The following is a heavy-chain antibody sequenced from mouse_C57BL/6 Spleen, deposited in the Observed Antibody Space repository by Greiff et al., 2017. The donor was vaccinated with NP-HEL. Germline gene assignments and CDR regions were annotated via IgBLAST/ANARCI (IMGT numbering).Heavy chain of an antibody. Sequence: VQLQQSGAELARPGASVKLSCKASGYTFTSYGISWVKQRTGQGLEWIGEIYPRSGNTYYNEKFKGKATLTADKSSSTAYMELRGLTSEDSAVYFCARYLSYGSSGGYFDYWGQGTTLTVSS. CDR2: IYPRSGNT. V-gene: IGHV1-81*01. J-gene: IGHJ2*01. CDR3: ARYLSYGSSGGYFDY. D-gene: IGHD1-1*01. CDR1: GYTFTSYG.